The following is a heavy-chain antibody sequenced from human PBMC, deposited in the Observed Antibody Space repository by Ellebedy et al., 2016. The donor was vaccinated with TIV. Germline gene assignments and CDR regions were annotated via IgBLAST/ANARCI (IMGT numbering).Heavy chain of an antibody. CDR2: MNPNSGNT. CDR3: TRTLIRGRPGMDV. CDR1: GYIFKANG. J-gene: IGHJ6*02. Sequence: ASVKVSCXASGYIFKANGISWVRQAPGQGLESLGWMNPNSGNTGYAQKFQGRVTMTRDNSISTVYMELTSLSSEDTAVYYCTRTLIRGRPGMDVWGQGTTVTVSS. V-gene: IGHV1-8*01. D-gene: IGHD3-10*01.